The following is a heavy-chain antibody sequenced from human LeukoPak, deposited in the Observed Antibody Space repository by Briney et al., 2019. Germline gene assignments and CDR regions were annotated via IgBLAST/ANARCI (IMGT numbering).Heavy chain of an antibody. J-gene: IGHJ3*02. CDR3: ARASRGLLSAFDI. CDR2: IYDSVTT. Sequence: SETLSLTCTVSGGSINTYYWSWIRQPPGKELEWIGYIYDSVTTNSNPSLKSRVTISVNTSKNHLSLKLSSVTAADTAVYYCARASRGLLSAFDIWGQGTMVTVSS. CDR1: GGSINTYY. V-gene: IGHV4-59*01. D-gene: IGHD3-10*01.